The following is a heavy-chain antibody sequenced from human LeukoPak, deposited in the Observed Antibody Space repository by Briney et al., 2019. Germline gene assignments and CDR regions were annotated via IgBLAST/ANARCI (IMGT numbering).Heavy chain of an antibody. D-gene: IGHD1-26*01. CDR2: ISGSGNGT. CDR1: GFTFGTYA. CDR3: AKSRRYYPY. Sequence: GGSLRLSCAASGFTFGTYAMSWVRQAPGKGLEWVSAISGSGNGTYYADSVKGRFTISRDNSKNTLYLQMNSLRAEDTAVYYCAKSRRYYPYWGQGTLVTVSS. V-gene: IGHV3-23*01. J-gene: IGHJ4*02.